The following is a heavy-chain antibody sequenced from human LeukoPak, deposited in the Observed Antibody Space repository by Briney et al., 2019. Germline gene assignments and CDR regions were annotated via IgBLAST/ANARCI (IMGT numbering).Heavy chain of an antibody. Sequence: GGSLRLSCAASGFTFSSYNMNWVRQAPGKGLEWVSYISNGSSKIYYADSVKGRFTISRDNTKNSLYLQMNSLRAEDTAVYYCARGSTVTGNTTVPSPSRWGQGTLVTVSS. CDR3: ARGSTVTGNTTVPSPSR. J-gene: IGHJ4*02. CDR2: ISNGSSKI. D-gene: IGHD6-19*01. CDR1: GFTFSSYN. V-gene: IGHV3-48*01.